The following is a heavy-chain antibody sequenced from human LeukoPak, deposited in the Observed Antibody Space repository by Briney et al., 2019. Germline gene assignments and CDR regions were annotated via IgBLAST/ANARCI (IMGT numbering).Heavy chain of an antibody. CDR2: IYTSGRT. CDR3: AREVVTLDY. V-gene: IGHV4-61*02. Sequence: SETLSLTCTVSGGSLSSGSYYWSWIRQPAGKGLEWIGRIYTSGRTNYNPSLKSRVTISVDPSKNQFSLKLSSVTAADTAVYYLAREVVTLDYWGQGTLVTVSS. J-gene: IGHJ4*02. D-gene: IGHD3-22*01. CDR1: GGSLSSGSYY.